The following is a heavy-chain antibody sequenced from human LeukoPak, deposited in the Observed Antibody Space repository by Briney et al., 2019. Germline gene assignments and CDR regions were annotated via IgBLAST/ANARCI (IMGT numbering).Heavy chain of an antibody. J-gene: IGHJ4*02. D-gene: IGHD3-9*01. CDR1: GFTFSTYS. Sequence: PGGSLRLSCVASGFTFSTYSINWVRQAPGKGLEWVSYISSSGTTIYYADSLKGRFAISRDNAENSLYLQMNSLRAEDTAVYYCARSFYYDTLTGYYFFDYWGQGTLVTVSS. CDR2: ISSSGTTI. CDR3: ARSFYYDTLTGYYFFDY. V-gene: IGHV3-48*04.